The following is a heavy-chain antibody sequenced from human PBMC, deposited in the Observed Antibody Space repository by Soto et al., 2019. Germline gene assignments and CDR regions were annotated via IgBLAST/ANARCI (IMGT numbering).Heavy chain of an antibody. CDR1: GFTFSSYN. Sequence: GGSLRLSCAASGFTFSSYNMNWVRQAPGKGLEWVSSISSSSSYIYYADSVKGRFTISRDNAKNSLYLQMNSLGAEDTAVYYCARGGGITIFGVPRGGLDYWGQGTLVTVSS. CDR3: ARGGGITIFGVPRGGLDY. J-gene: IGHJ4*02. V-gene: IGHV3-21*01. CDR2: ISSSSSYI. D-gene: IGHD3-3*01.